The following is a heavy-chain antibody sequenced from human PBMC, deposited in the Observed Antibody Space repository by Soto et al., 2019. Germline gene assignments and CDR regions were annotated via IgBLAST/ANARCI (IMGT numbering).Heavy chain of an antibody. CDR1: GVTISSGGYS. CDR3: ARVPDR. CDR2: IYHSGST. V-gene: IGHV4-30-2*01. D-gene: IGHD2-2*01. Sequence: SVPLSLTCAVAGVTISSGGYSWSWIRQPPGKGLEWIGYIYHSGSTYYNPSLKSRVTISVDRSKNQFSLKLSSVTAADTAVYYCARVPDRWGQGTLVTVSS. J-gene: IGHJ5*02.